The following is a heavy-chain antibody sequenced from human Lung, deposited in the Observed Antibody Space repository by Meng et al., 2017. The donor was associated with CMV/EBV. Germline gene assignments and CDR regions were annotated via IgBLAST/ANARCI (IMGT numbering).Heavy chain of an antibody. J-gene: IGHJ4*02. CDR2: TYYRSKWYH. V-gene: IGHV6-1*01. CDR3: ARGINGGCGD. CDR1: GDIVSSNSAA. D-gene: IGHD4-23*01. Sequence: VQLQQSGPELVKPSKTLSLTCAISGDIVSSNSAAWPWIRHSPSRGLEWLGRTYYRSKWYHEYAVSVKSRITISPDTPKNQFSLQLNSMTPEDTAGYYCARGINGGCGDWGQGTLVTVSS.